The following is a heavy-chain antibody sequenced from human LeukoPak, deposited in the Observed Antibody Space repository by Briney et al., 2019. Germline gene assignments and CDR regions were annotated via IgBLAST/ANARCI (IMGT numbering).Heavy chain of an antibody. J-gene: IGHJ4*02. CDR3: ARGASARQDS. CDR1: GFTFSTYW. Sequence: PGGSLRLSCAASGFTFSTYWMHWVRQAPGKGLVWVSRIYIDGSGTNYADSVKGRFTISRDNAKNTLYLEMNSLRAEDTAVYYCARGASARQDSWGQGTLVTVSS. D-gene: IGHD2-2*01. CDR2: IYIDGSGT. V-gene: IGHV3-74*01.